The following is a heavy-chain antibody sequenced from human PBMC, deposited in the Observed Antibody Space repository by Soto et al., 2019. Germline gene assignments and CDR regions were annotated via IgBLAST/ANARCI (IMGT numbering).Heavy chain of an antibody. CDR2: ISGSGGST. V-gene: IGHV3-23*01. CDR1: GFTFSSYA. J-gene: IGHJ5*02. D-gene: IGHD6-19*01. Sequence: EVQLLESGGGLVQPGGSMRRSCAASGFTFSSYAMSWVRQAPGKGLEWVSAISGSGGSTYYADSVKDRFTISRDTSKTTLYLQMNSLRAEDTAVYYCAKDRQVEVADYNWFDPWGQGTLVTVSS. CDR3: AKDRQVEVADYNWFDP.